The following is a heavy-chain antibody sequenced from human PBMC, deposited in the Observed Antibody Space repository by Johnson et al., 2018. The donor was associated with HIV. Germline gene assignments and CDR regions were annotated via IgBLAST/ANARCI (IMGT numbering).Heavy chain of an antibody. CDR3: ANGGYSYGYDAFDI. V-gene: IGHV3-53*01. D-gene: IGHD5-18*01. CDR2: IYSSGST. CDR1: GFTVSTNY. Sequence: VQLVESGGGLIQPGGSLRLSCAASGFTVSTNYMSWVRQAPGKGLDWVSVIYSSGSTYYTDSVKGRFTTSRDNSKNTVYLQMNSLRAEDTAVYYCANGGYSYGYDAFDIWGQGTIVTVSS. J-gene: IGHJ3*02.